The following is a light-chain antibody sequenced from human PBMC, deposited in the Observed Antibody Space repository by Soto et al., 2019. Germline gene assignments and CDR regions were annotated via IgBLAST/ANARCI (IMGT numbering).Light chain of an antibody. CDR2: AAS. CDR3: QQSYSTPIT. J-gene: IGKJ5*01. CDR1: QRISSY. V-gene: IGKV1-39*01. Sequence: DIQMTQSPSTLCAFVGDRVTITCRASQRISSYLNWYQQKPGKAPKLLIYAASSLQSGVPSRFSGSGSGTDFTLTISSLQPEDFATYYCQQSYSTPITFGQGTRLEIK.